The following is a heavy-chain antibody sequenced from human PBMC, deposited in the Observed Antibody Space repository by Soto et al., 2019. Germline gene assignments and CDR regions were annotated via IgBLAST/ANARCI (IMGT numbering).Heavy chain of an antibody. CDR3: ARGADYDFWSGYDKYYYYGMDV. Sequence: GGSLRLSCAASGFTFSSYGMHWVRQAPGKGLEWVAVIWYDGSNKYYADSVKGRFTISRDNSKNTLYLQMNSLRAEDTDVYYCARGADYDFWSGYDKYYYYGMDVWGQGTTVTVSS. J-gene: IGHJ6*02. D-gene: IGHD3-3*01. V-gene: IGHV3-33*01. CDR2: IWYDGSNK. CDR1: GFTFSSYG.